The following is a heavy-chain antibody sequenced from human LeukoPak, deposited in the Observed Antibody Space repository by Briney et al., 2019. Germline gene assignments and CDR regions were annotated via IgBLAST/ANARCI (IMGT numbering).Heavy chain of an antibody. CDR2: MNPNSGNT. V-gene: IGHV1-8*01. CDR3: ARGRFPTIYHSSGEKFDP. J-gene: IGHJ5*02. CDR1: GGTFTSYD. Sequence: GASVKVSCKASGGTFTSYDINWVRQATGQGLEWMGWMNPNSGNTGYAQKFQGRVTMTRNTSISTAYMELSSLRSEDTAVYYCARGRFPTIYHSSGEKFDPWGQGTLVTVSS. D-gene: IGHD6-19*01.